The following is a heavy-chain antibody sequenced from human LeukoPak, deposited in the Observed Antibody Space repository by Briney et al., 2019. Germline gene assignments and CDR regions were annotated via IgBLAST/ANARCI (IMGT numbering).Heavy chain of an antibody. CDR2: IIPIFGTA. CDR1: GGTFSSYA. Sequence: GASVKVSCKASGGTFSSYAISWVRQAPGLGLEWMGRIIPIFGTANYAQKFQGRVTITTDESTSTAYMELSSLRSEDTAVYYCARATDFWSGPFDYWGQGTLVTVSS. V-gene: IGHV1-69*05. J-gene: IGHJ4*02. CDR3: ARATDFWSGPFDY. D-gene: IGHD3-3*01.